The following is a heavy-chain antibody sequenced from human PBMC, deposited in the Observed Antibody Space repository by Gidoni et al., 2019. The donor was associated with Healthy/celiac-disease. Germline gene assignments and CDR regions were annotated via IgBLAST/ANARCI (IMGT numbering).Heavy chain of an antibody. CDR3: ARHKRTGVIILSGWFDP. J-gene: IGHJ5*02. CDR2: IYYSGST. Sequence: QLQLQESGPGLVKPSETLSLTCTVSGGSISSSSYYWGWLRQPPGKGLEWIGRIYYSGSTYYNPSLKSRVTISVDTSKNQFSLKLSSVTAADTAVYYCARHKRTGVIILSGWFDPWGQGTLVTVSS. D-gene: IGHD3-3*01. V-gene: IGHV4-39*01. CDR1: GGSISSSSYY.